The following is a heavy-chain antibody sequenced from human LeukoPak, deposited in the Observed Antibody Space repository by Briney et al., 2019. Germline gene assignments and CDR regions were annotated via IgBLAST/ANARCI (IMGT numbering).Heavy chain of an antibody. J-gene: IGHJ4*02. CDR1: GFSFSGYW. CDR2: INQDGSAQ. D-gene: IGHD6-13*01. Sequence: GGSLRLSCTASGFSFSGYWMSWVRQAPGKGLEWVANINQDGSAQYYVDSVKGQFTISRDNAKNSLYLQMNSLRVEDTAVYYCARGGSSWCQSFDYWGQGTLVTVSS. V-gene: IGHV3-7*01. CDR3: ARGGSSWCQSFDY.